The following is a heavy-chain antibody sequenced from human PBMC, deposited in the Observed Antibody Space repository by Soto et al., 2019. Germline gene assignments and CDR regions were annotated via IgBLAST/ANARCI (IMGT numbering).Heavy chain of an antibody. CDR3: ARAPRRYCTSLSCLGLYGLDV. D-gene: IGHD2-8*01. J-gene: IGHJ6*02. CDR2: ISFDGNIK. Sequence: VGSLRLSCASSGFPFSDYSMHLVRPVPGQGLEWVAVISFDGNIKYDADSVKGRFTISRDNSKNTLFLQMNSLKGEDTAVYTCARAPRRYCTSLSCLGLYGLDVWGQGTTVNVSS. CDR1: GFPFSDYS. V-gene: IGHV3-30-3*01.